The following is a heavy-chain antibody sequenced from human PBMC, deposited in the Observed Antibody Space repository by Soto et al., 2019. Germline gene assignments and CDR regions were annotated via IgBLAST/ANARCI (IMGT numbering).Heavy chain of an antibody. CDR3: ARHGGADFWSGYYHYYYYYYMDV. D-gene: IGHD3-3*01. CDR1: GGYIGNYY. CDR2: IYYSGST. Sequence: ASQTLPLTYTVSGGYIGNYYWSWIRQPPGKGLEWIGYIYYSGSTNYNPSLKSRVTISVDTSKNQFSLKLSSVTAADTAVYYCARHGGADFWSGYYHYYYYYYMDVWGKGTTVTVSS. V-gene: IGHV4-59*08. J-gene: IGHJ6*03.